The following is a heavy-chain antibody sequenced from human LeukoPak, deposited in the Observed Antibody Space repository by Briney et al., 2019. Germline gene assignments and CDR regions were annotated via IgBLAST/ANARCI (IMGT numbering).Heavy chain of an antibody. Sequence: GGSLKLSCAASGFTFSPYTMHWFRQPPGKGLEWVSYINTGSTTIYYADSVKGRFTISRDNAKNSVYLHLNSLRAEDTAVYYCARDSSVCEFDVWGQGTLVTVSS. CDR1: GFTFSPYT. CDR2: INTGSTTI. J-gene: IGHJ3*01. CDR3: ARDSSVCEFDV. V-gene: IGHV3-48*01. D-gene: IGHD6-6*01.